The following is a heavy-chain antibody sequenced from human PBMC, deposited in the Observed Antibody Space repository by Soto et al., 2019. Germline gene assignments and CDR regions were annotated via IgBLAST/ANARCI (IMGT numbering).Heavy chain of an antibody. J-gene: IGHJ4*02. Sequence: PGGSLRLSCAASGFTFSEYWMLWVRQGPGKGLEWLANINQDGSEKYYVDSVKGRFTISRDNGKKSLYLQMNSLRGEDTAVYFCAKYDGYHYDYWGQGTLVTVSS. CDR3: AKYDGYHYDY. D-gene: IGHD5-18*01. CDR2: INQDGSEK. CDR1: GFTFSEYW. V-gene: IGHV3-7*01.